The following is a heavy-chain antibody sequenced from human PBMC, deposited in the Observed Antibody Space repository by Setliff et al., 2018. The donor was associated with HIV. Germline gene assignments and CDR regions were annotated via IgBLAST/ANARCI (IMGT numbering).Heavy chain of an antibody. CDR1: GGSIVSSSYY. CDR2: MYYRGTT. V-gene: IGHV4-39*01. J-gene: IGHJ4*02. CDR3: ARQGLTMNRGVPAPILYYFDY. D-gene: IGHD3-10*01. Sequence: SETLSLTCTVSGGSIVSSSYYWGWIRQPPGKGLAWIGTMYYRGTTYNNPSLKSRVTFSADTSKNQFSLNLNSVTATDTAVYYCARQGLTMNRGVPAPILYYFDYWGPGILVTVSS.